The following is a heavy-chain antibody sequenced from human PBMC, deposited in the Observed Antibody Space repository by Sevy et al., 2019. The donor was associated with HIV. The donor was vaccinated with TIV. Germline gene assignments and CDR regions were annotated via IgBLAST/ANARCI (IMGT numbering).Heavy chain of an antibody. J-gene: IGHJ4*02. V-gene: IGHV3-66*01. CDR3: AGGKSGYGYALNY. Sequence: GGSLRLSCAASGFTVNSNYMTWVRQAPGKGLEGVSVIHSDDTTYHADSGKDRFTISGDNFKNTLYLNMGSLGAEDTAVYYCAGGKSGYGYALNYWGQGTLVTVSS. D-gene: IGHD5-18*01. CDR2: IHSDDTT. CDR1: GFTVNSNY.